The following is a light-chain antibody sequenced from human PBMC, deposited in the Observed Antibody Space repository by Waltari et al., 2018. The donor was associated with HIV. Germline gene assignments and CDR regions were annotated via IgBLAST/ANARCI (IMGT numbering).Light chain of an antibody. J-gene: IGLJ2*01. Sequence: QSVLTQPPSASGTPGQRVTISCSGSKSNIGLNTVNWYQQLPGTAPKLLIYSNYHRPSGVPERFSGSKSGTSASLAISGLQAEDEAVYYCASWDDSLTVFGGGTKLTVL. CDR3: ASWDDSLTV. CDR1: KSNIGLNT. CDR2: SNY. V-gene: IGLV1-44*01.